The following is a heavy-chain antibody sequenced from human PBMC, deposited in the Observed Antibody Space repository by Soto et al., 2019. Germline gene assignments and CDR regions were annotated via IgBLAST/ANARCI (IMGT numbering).Heavy chain of an antibody. CDR2: IYYSGST. V-gene: IGHV4-59*01. Sequence: SETLSLTCTVSGGSISSYYWSWIRQPPGKGLEWIGYIYYSGSTNYNPSLKSRVTISVDTSKNQFSLKLSSVAAADTAVYYCARSGSWYYYGMDVWGQGTTVTVSS. CDR1: GGSISSYY. D-gene: IGHD1-26*01. CDR3: ARSGSWYYYGMDV. J-gene: IGHJ6*02.